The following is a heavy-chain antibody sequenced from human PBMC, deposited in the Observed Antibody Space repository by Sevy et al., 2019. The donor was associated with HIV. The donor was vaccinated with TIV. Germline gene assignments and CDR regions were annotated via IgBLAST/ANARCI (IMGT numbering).Heavy chain of an antibody. D-gene: IGHD2-15*01. Sequence: ASVKVSCKTSGYTFTSYRITWVRQAPGQGLEWMGWISAHNGDTNYAQKLQGRVTMISETSTIPAYMVLRSLRSDDTAIYYCARAYCSGGSCYSLAYWGQGTLVTVSS. CDR2: ISAHNGDT. J-gene: IGHJ4*02. CDR3: ARAYCSGGSCYSLAY. CDR1: GYTFTSYR. V-gene: IGHV1-18*01.